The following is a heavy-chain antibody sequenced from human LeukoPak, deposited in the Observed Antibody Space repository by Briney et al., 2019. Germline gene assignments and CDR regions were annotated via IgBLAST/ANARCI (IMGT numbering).Heavy chain of an antibody. Sequence: SETLSLTCTVSGGSINNYYWSWIRQPPGKGLEWIGYIYYTGGTDYNPSLKSRVTISVDTSKNQFSLRLSSVTAADTAVYYCARHPGVEAAGAAESFDYWGQGTLVTVS. J-gene: IGHJ4*02. D-gene: IGHD6-13*01. CDR2: IYYTGGT. CDR3: ARHPGVEAAGAAESFDY. CDR1: GGSINNYY. V-gene: IGHV4-59*08.